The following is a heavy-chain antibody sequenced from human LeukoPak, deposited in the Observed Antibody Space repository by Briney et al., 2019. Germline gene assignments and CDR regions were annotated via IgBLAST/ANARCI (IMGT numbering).Heavy chain of an antibody. CDR3: ARDGAYICKDCSGGSCYSHYYYYGMDV. J-gene: IGHJ6*02. CDR1: GFTVSSNY. CDR2: IYSGGST. V-gene: IGHV3-66*01. D-gene: IGHD2-15*01. Sequence: PGGSLRLSCAASGFTVSSNYMSWVRQAPGKGLEWVSVIYSGGSTYYADSVKGRFTISRDNSKNTLYLQMNSLRAEDTAVYYCARDGAYICKDCSGGSCYSHYYYYGMDVWGQGTTVTVSS.